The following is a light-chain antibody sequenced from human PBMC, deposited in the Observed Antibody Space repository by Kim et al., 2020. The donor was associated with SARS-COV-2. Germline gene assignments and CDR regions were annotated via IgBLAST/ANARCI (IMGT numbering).Light chain of an antibody. CDR1: ELGYKY. Sequence: ELTQPPSVSVSPGQTATITCSGDELGYKYACWYQQKAGQSPVLVIYEDNKRPSGIPERFSGSNSGSTATLTISGTQAMDEADYYCQTWDRSSQWVFGGG. V-gene: IGLV3-1*01. CDR3: QTWDRSSQWV. CDR2: EDN. J-gene: IGLJ3*02.